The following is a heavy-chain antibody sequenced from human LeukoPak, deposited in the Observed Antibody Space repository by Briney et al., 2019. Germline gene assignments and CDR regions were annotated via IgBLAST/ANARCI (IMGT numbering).Heavy chain of an antibody. CDR3: WGYCSSTSCPPHTDY. V-gene: IGHV3-23*01. Sequence: PGGSLRLSCAASGFTFSSYAMSWVRQAPGKGLEWVSAISGSGGSTYYADSVKGRFTISRDNSKNTLYLQMNSLRAEDTAVYYCWGYCSSTSCPPHTDYWGQGTLVTVSS. CDR2: ISGSGGST. J-gene: IGHJ4*02. CDR1: GFTFSSYA. D-gene: IGHD2-2*01.